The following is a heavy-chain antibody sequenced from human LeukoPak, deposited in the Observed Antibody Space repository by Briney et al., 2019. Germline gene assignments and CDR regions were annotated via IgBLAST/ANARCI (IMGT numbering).Heavy chain of an antibody. CDR3: AKERTFPPVPEDY. CDR2: SSGSGAST. CDR1: GFTFINYA. Sequence: GGSLRLTCVGSGFTFINYAMAWVRQSPGRGLEYVSSSSGSGASTHYADSVKGRFTISRDNSRNTLYLEMSSLRAEDSALYYCAKERTFPPVPEDYWGQGTLVTVSS. D-gene: IGHD2/OR15-2a*01. V-gene: IGHV3-23*01. J-gene: IGHJ4*02.